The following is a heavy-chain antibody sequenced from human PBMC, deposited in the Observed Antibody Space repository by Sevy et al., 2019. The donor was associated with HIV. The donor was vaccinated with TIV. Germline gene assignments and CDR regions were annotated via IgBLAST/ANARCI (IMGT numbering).Heavy chain of an antibody. V-gene: IGHV2-5*01. CDR1: GFSLSTSGVG. J-gene: IGHJ4*02. Sequence: SGPTLVKPTQTLTLTCTFSGFSLSTSGVGVGWIRQPPGKALEWLAFIYWNDDKRYSPSLKSRLTITKDTSKNQVVLKMTNMDPVDTATYYCAHSHPEYNYCDSSGYYMDYWGQRTLVTVSS. D-gene: IGHD3-22*01. CDR2: IYWNDDK. CDR3: AHSHPEYNYCDSSGYYMDY.